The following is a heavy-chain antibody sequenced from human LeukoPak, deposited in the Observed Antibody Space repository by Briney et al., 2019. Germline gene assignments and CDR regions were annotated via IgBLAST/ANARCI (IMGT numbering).Heavy chain of an antibody. V-gene: IGHV3-13*01. CDR3: VLGAYWNDDKNAFHI. J-gene: IGHJ3*02. CDR2: IGATGDT. CDR1: GLTFSSYD. D-gene: IGHD1-1*01. Sequence: PGGSLRLSCVASGLTFSSYDMHWIRQAPGKGLEWVSSIGATGDTYYAGSVKGRFTISRENAKKSMYLQMSSLSAGDTAVYFCVLGAYWNDDKNAFHIWGPGTMVTVSS.